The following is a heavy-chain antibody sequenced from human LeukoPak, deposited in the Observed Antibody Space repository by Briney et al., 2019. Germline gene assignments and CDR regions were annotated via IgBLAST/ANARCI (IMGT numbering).Heavy chain of an antibody. D-gene: IGHD6-13*01. CDR1: GFTFSSYW. J-gene: IGHJ6*04. V-gene: IGHV3-7*03. CDR2: IKQDGSEK. CDR3: AREGWSSSWYPKPYYYYGMDV. Sequence: GGSLRLSCAASGFTFSSYWMSWVPRAPGKGLEWVANIKQDGSEKYYVDSVKGRFTIPRDNDKNSLYLQMNSLRAEDTAVYYCAREGWSSSWYPKPYYYYGMDVWGKGTTVTVSS.